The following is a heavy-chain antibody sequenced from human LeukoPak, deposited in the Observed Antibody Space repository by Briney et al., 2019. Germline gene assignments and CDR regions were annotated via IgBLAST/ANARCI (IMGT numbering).Heavy chain of an antibody. CDR3: AREAAGHYYYMDV. CDR2: ISSSGSTM. CDR1: GFTFSDYY. D-gene: IGHD6-13*01. V-gene: IGHV3-11*04. Sequence: GGSLRLSCAASGFTFSDYYMSWIRQAPGKGLEWVSYISSSGSTMYYADSVKGRFTISRDNAKNSLYLQMNSLRAEDTAVYYCAREAAGHYYYMDVWGKGTTVTVSS. J-gene: IGHJ6*03.